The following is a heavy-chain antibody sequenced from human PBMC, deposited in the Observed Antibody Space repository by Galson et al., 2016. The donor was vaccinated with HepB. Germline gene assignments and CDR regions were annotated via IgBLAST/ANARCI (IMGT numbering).Heavy chain of an antibody. CDR3: ARGLFSFPGIYFDY. J-gene: IGHJ4*02. CDR2: VKGDGSKT. CDR1: GFTFNNYW. D-gene: IGHD1-1*01. V-gene: IGHV3-7*03. Sequence: SLRLSCAGSGFTFNNYWIMWIRQAPGKGPECLADVKGDGSKTFYLDSVRGRFTISRDNARGEVYLQMTSLRGEDSAVYYCARGLFSFPGIYFDYWGQGALVTVSS.